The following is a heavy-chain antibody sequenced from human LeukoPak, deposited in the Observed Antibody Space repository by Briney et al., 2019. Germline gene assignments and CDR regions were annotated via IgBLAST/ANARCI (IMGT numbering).Heavy chain of an antibody. D-gene: IGHD3-10*01. CDR3: ARDGYYGSGSYYNAFDY. V-gene: IGHV3-48*03. Sequence: GGSLRLSCAASGFTFSSYEMNRVRQAPGKGLEWVSYISSSGSTIYYADSVKGRFTISRDNAKNSLYLQMNSLRAEDTAVYYCARDGYYGSGSYYNAFDYWGQGTLVTVSS. CDR2: ISSSGSTI. CDR1: GFTFSSYE. J-gene: IGHJ4*02.